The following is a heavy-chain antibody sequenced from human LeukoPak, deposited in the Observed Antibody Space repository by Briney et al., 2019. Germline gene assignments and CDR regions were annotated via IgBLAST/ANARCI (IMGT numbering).Heavy chain of an antibody. V-gene: IGHV3-21*01. CDR2: ISSSSSYI. Sequence: GGSLRLSCAASGFTFSSYSMNWVRQAPGKGLEWVSFISSSSSYIYYADSVKGRFTISRDNAKNSLYLQMNSLRAEDTAVYYCARTEYSSSLNYYYYMDVWGKGTTVTVSS. D-gene: IGHD6-13*01. CDR1: GFTFSSYS. CDR3: ARTEYSSSLNYYYYMDV. J-gene: IGHJ6*03.